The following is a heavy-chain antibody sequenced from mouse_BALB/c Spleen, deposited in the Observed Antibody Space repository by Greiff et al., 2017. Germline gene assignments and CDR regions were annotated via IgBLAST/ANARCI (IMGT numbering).Heavy chain of an antibody. CDR1: GFTFSSYG. J-gene: IGHJ2*01. V-gene: IGHV5-6*01. CDR3: AREGVTGNY. D-gene: IGHD2-1*01. Sequence: DVQLVESGGDLVKPGGSLKLSCAASGFTFSSYGMSWVRQTPDKRLEWVATISSGGSYTYYPDSVKGRFTISRDNAKNTLYLQMSSLKSEDTAMYYCAREGVTGNYWGQGTTLTVSS. CDR2: ISSGGSYT.